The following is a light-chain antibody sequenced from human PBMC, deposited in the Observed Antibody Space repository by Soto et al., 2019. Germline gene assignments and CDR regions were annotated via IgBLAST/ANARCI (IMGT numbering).Light chain of an antibody. CDR3: QQYYSTPYT. J-gene: IGKJ2*01. CDR1: PSVLSSSTNKNY. V-gene: IGKV4-1*01. CDR2: WAS. Sequence: DFVMTQTPDSLAVSLGEKATINCKSSPSVLSSSTNKNYLAWYQQRPGQPPKLLIYWASTRDSGVPDRFSGSGSGTDFTLTISSLQAEDVAVYYCQQYYSTPYTLGQGTQLEIK.